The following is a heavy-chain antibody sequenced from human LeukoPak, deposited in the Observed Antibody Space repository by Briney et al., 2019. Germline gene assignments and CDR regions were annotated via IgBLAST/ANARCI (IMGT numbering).Heavy chain of an antibody. CDR2: ISWNSGSI. Sequence: GGSLRLSCAASGFTFDDYAMHWVRQAPGKGLEWVSGISWNSGSIGYADSVKGRFTISRDNAKNSLYLQMNSLRAEDTALYYCAKALLWFGEFDYWGQGNLVTVSS. V-gene: IGHV3-9*01. D-gene: IGHD3-10*01. J-gene: IGHJ4*02. CDR3: AKALLWFGEFDY. CDR1: GFTFDDYA.